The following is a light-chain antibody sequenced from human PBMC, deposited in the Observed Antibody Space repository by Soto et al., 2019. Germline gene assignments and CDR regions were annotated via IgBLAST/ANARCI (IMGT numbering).Light chain of an antibody. CDR2: DVS. CDR3: SSYTSSSTLGVV. CDR1: SSDVGGYNY. J-gene: IGLJ2*01. V-gene: IGLV2-14*01. Sequence: QSALTQPASVSGSPGQSITISCTGTSSDVGGYNYVSWYQQHPGKAPKLMIYDVSNRPSGVSNRLSGSKSGNTASLTISGLQAKDEADYYCSSYTSSSTLGVVFGGGTKLTVL.